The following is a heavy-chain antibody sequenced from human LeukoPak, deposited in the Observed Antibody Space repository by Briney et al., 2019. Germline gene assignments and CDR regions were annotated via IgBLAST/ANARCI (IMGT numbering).Heavy chain of an antibody. D-gene: IGHD3-10*01. Sequence: GGSLRLSCAASGFSLSYYWMSWVRQAPGKGLEWVANTKEDGSGSSYVDSVKGRFTISRDNAKNSLYLQMNSLRAEDTAVYYCAKGGVVRTRYYFDSWGQGTLGTVSS. J-gene: IGHJ4*02. V-gene: IGHV3-7*01. CDR1: GFSLSYYW. CDR2: TKEDGSGS. CDR3: AKGGVVRTRYYFDS.